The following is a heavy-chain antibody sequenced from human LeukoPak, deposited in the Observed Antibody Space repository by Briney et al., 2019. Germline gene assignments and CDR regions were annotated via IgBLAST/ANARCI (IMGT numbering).Heavy chain of an antibody. CDR2: IIPIFGTA. CDR3: ARVSSRDLESDY. D-gene: IGHD2-2*01. V-gene: IGHV1-69*01. Sequence: AASVTVSCKASGGTFSSYAISWVRQAPGQGLEWMGGIIPIFGTANYAQKFQGRVTITADESTSTAYMELSSLRSEDTAVYYCARVSSRDLESDYWGQGTLVTVSS. J-gene: IGHJ4*02. CDR1: GGTFSSYA.